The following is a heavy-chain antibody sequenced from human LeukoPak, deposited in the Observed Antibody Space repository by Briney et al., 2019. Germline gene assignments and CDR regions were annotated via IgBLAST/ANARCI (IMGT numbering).Heavy chain of an antibody. J-gene: IGHJ6*02. CDR2: ITGSGGNT. V-gene: IGHV3-23*01. CDR3: AKAASSSWPSYYYGMDV. CDR1: GFIFSSYS. Sequence: GGSLRLSCAASGFIFSSYSMSWVRQAPGMGLEWVSVITGSGGNTYYADSVKGRFTISKDNSKNTVYLQMSSLRVDDTAVYYCAKAASSSWPSYYYGMDVWGRGTTVTVSS. D-gene: IGHD6-13*01.